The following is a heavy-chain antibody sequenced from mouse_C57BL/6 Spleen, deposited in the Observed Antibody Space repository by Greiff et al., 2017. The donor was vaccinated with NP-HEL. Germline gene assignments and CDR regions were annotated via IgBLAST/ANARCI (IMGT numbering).Heavy chain of an antibody. V-gene: IGHV7-1*01. J-gene: IGHJ1*03. CDR2: SRNKANDYTT. CDR3: ARARYYGSSYDAYFDV. CDR1: GFTFSDFY. D-gene: IGHD1-1*01. Sequence: EVQRVESGGGLVQSGRSLRLSCATSGFTFSDFYMEWVRQAPGKGLEWIAASRNKANDYTTEYSASVKGRFIVSRDTSQSILYLQMNALRAEDTAIYYCARARYYGSSYDAYFDVWGTGTTVTVSS.